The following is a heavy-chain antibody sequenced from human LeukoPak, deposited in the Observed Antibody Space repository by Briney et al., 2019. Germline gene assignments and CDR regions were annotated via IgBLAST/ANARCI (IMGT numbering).Heavy chain of an antibody. D-gene: IGHD1-26*01. Sequence: SETLSLTCTVSGGSISNGGYYWSWIRQHPGKGLEWIGYTYYSGSTYYNPSLKSRVNISVDTSKNQFSLKLNSVTAADTAVYYCARAPTYSGSHYWGQGTLVTVSS. V-gene: IGHV4-31*03. CDR3: ARAPTYSGSHY. CDR1: GGSISNGGYY. J-gene: IGHJ4*02. CDR2: TYYSGST.